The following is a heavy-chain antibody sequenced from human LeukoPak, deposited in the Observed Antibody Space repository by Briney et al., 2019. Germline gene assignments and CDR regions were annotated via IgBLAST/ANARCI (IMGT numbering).Heavy chain of an antibody. V-gene: IGHV3-23*01. CDR2: ISGSGGSR. Sequence: GGSLRLSCAAPGFAFSSYAMSWVRQAPGKGLEWVSAISGSGGSRYCADSVKGGFTISRDNSKNTLYLQMNSLRAEDTAVYYCAKVGPRGFGSFDYWGQGTLVTVPS. CDR3: AKVGPRGFGSFDY. J-gene: IGHJ4*02. CDR1: GFAFSSYA. D-gene: IGHD3-10*01.